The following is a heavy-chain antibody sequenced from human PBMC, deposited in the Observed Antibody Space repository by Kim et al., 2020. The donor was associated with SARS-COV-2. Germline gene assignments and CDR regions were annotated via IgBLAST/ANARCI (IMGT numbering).Heavy chain of an antibody. CDR2: ISWNSGSI. Sequence: GGSLRLSCAASGFTFGDYAMHWVRQAPGKGLEWVSGISWNSGSIGYADSVKGRFTISRDNAKNSLYLQMNSLRAEDTALYYCAKGLPSTYHYILTGYFDYWGQGTLVTVSS. CDR3: AKGLPSTYHYILTGYFDY. V-gene: IGHV3-9*01. J-gene: IGHJ4*02. CDR1: GFTFGDYA. D-gene: IGHD3-9*01.